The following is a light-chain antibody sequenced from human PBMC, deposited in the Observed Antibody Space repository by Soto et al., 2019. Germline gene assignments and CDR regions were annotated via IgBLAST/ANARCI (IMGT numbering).Light chain of an antibody. CDR2: DAS. CDR3: QQSDNPPLT. CDR1: QHISNN. Sequence: DIQMTQSPYTLSASVGDRVTITCQASQHISNNFSWHQQKPGKAPKLLIYDASNLERGVPSRFGGGGSGTDFTFTISSLQPEDIATYYCQQSDNPPLTFGGGTKVDIK. V-gene: IGKV1-33*01. J-gene: IGKJ4*01.